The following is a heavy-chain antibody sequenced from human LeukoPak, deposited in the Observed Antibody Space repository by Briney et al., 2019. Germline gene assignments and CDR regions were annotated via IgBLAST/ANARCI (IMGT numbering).Heavy chain of an antibody. V-gene: IGHV3-23*01. CDR2: ISGSGGST. Sequence: GGSLRLSCAASGFTFSSYAMSWVRQAPGKGLEWVSAISGSGGSTYYADSVKGRFTISRDNFKNTLYLQMNSLRAEDTAVYYCAKGGELWSDYFDYWGQGTLVTVSS. J-gene: IGHJ4*02. CDR1: GFTFSSYA. D-gene: IGHD3-16*01. CDR3: AKGGELWSDYFDY.